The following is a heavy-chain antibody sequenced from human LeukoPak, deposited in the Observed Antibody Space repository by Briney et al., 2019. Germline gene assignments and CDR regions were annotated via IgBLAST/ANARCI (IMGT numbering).Heavy chain of an antibody. V-gene: IGHV3-7*01. Sequence: GGSLRLSFAASGFTFSSYWMTWVRQGPGMGLEWVANIKEDGSEKYYVDSVKGRFTISRDNAKNSLYLQMNSLRAEDTAVYYCARADSTGAFDIWGQGTMVTVS. CDR2: IKEDGSEK. J-gene: IGHJ3*02. CDR1: GFTFSSYW. D-gene: IGHD3-22*01. CDR3: ARADSTGAFDI.